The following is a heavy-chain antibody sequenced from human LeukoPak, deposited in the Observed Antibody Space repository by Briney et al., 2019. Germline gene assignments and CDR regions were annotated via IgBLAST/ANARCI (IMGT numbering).Heavy chain of an antibody. CDR3: AKDWEGYTNDLDY. CDR1: GFTFSRHG. D-gene: IGHD2-8*01. CDR2: IWHDGSNQ. V-gene: IGHV3-33*06. Sequence: PGRSLRFSCAASGFTFSRHGMHWVRQAPGKGLEWVAVIWHDGSNQYYGDSVKGRFTISRDNSKNTLYLQMNSLRVEDTAVYYCAKDWEGYTNDLDYWGQGTLVTVSS. J-gene: IGHJ4*02.